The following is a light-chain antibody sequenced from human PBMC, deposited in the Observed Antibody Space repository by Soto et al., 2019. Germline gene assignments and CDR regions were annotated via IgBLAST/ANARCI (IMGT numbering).Light chain of an antibody. CDR2: GAS. CDR3: QQYSGSPFT. CDR1: QSVYVN. Sequence: EIVLTQSPGTLSLSPGEGATLSCRVSQSVYVNLAWYQQKPGQSPRLLIYGASTRATDIPDRFGGSGSDTDFALTISRLEPEDFTVYYCQQYSGSPFTFGPGTKVNIK. V-gene: IGKV3-20*01. J-gene: IGKJ3*01.